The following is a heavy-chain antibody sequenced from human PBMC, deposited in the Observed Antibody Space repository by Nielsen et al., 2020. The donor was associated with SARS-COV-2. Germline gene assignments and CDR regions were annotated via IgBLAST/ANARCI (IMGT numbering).Heavy chain of an antibody. CDR1: GGSISSSNW. CDR2: IYHSGST. Sequence: SETLSLTCAVSGGSISSSNWWSWVRQPPGKGLEWIGEIYHSGSTNYNPSLKSRVTISVDKSKNQFSLKLSSVTAADTAVYYCARKGTSSGWYVVDYYYYYGMDVWGQGTTVTVSS. V-gene: IGHV4-4*02. CDR3: ARKGTSSGWYVVDYYYYYGMDV. D-gene: IGHD6-19*01. J-gene: IGHJ6*02.